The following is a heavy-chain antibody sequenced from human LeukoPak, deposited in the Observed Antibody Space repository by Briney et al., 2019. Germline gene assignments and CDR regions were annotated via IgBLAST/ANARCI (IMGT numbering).Heavy chain of an antibody. Sequence: PGGSLRLSCAASGFAFSSYAMNWVRQTPGKGLEWVSTISGSGVSTFYADSVKGRFTISRDSSRNTLYLQMDSLRAEDTAKYYCATSPCSGGSCFSGYFDFWGQGTLVTVSS. J-gene: IGHJ4*02. CDR1: GFAFSSYA. CDR3: ATSPCSGGSCFSGYFDF. V-gene: IGHV3-23*01. D-gene: IGHD2-15*01. CDR2: ISGSGVST.